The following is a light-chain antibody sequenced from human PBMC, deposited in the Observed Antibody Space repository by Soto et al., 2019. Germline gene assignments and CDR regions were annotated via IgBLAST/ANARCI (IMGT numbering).Light chain of an antibody. J-gene: IGLJ1*01. CDR1: SSDVGGYNY. Sequence: QSVLTQPASVSGSPRQSITISCTGTSSDVGGYNYVSWYQSHPGEAPRLIIYDVSNRPSGVSDRFSGSKSGNTASLTISGLQAEDEADYYCSSYTSSISYVFGTGTKVTVL. CDR2: DVS. CDR3: SSYTSSISYV. V-gene: IGLV2-14*03.